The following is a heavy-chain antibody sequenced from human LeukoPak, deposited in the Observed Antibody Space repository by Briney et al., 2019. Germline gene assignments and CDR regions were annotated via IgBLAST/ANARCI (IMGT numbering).Heavy chain of an antibody. CDR3: ASAVSGSIFGVVYWYFDH. Sequence: PGGSLRLSCAASGFTFSSMNWVRQTPGKGLEWVSYISSSSSTIYYADSVKGRFTISRDNAKNSLYLQMNSLRAEDTAVYYCASAVSGSIFGVVYWYFDHWGRGTLVTVSS. CDR1: GFTFSS. J-gene: IGHJ2*01. D-gene: IGHD3-3*01. V-gene: IGHV3-48*01. CDR2: ISSSSSTI.